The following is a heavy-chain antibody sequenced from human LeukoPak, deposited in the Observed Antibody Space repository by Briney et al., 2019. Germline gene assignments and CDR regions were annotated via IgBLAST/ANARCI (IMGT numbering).Heavy chain of an antibody. Sequence: GGSLRLSCAASGFTFSSYGMHWFRQAPGKGLEWVGFIRSKAYGGTTEYAASVKGRFTISRDDSKSIAYLQMNSLKTEDTAVYYCTRDHFYCSSTSCYTHYYYGMDVWGQGTTVTVSS. V-gene: IGHV3-49*03. CDR3: TRDHFYCSSTSCYTHYYYGMDV. J-gene: IGHJ6*02. D-gene: IGHD2-2*02. CDR1: GFTFSSYG. CDR2: IRSKAYGGTT.